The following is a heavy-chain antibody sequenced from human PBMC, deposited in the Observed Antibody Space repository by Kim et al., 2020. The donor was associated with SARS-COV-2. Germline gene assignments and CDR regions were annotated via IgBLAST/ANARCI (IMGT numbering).Heavy chain of an antibody. D-gene: IGHD6-6*01. CDR2: INHSGST. CDR1: GGSFSGYY. J-gene: IGHJ6*02. CDR3: ARGLQLLYYYYGMDV. Sequence: SETLSLTCAVYGGSFSGYYWSWIRQPSGKGLEWIGEINHSGSTNYNPSLKSRFTISVDTSKNQFSLKLSSVTAADTAVYYCARGLQLLYYYYGMDVWGQGTTVTVSS. V-gene: IGHV4-34*01.